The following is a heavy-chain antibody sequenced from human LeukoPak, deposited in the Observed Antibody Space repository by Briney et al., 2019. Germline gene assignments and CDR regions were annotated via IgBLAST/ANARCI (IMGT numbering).Heavy chain of an antibody. D-gene: IGHD1-26*01. CDR2: INPNSGGT. CDR3: ARVQKWDLGYYFDY. CDR1: GYTFTGYY. J-gene: IGHJ4*02. Sequence: GASVKVSCKASGYTFTGYYMYWVRQAPGQWLEWMGWINPNSGGTNYAQKFQGRVAMTRVTSINTAYMELSRLRSDDTAVYYCARVQKWDLGYYFDYWGQGTLDTVSS. V-gene: IGHV1-2*02.